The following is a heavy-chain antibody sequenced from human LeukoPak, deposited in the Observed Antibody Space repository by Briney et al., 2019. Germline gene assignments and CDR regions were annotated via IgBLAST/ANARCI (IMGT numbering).Heavy chain of an antibody. CDR2: FDPEDGET. V-gene: IGHV1-24*01. J-gene: IGHJ3*02. D-gene: IGHD3-10*01. Sequence: ASVKVSCKVSGYTLTGLSMHWVRQAPGKGLEWMGGFDPEDGETIYAQKFQGRVTMTEDTSTDTAYMELSSLRSEDTAVYYCATMVRGVSGAFDIWGQGTMVTVSS. CDR1: GYTLTGLS. CDR3: ATMVRGVSGAFDI.